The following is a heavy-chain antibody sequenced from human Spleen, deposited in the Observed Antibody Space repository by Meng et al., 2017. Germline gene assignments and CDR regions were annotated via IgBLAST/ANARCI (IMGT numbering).Heavy chain of an antibody. Sequence: GSLRLSSTVSVYSISSGYYWAWIRQPPGRGLEWVGSINHSGSIQYNPSLKSRVTVSGDTSKNQFSLRLSSVTAADTAVYYCARDSMVRGDIVTKWFDVWGQGTLVTVSS. D-gene: IGHD3-10*01. V-gene: IGHV4-38-2*02. CDR2: INHSGSI. J-gene: IGHJ5*02. CDR3: ARDSMVRGDIVTKWFDV. CDR1: VYSISSGYY.